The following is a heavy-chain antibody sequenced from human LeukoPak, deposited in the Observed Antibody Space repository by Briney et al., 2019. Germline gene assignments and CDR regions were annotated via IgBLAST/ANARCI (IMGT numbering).Heavy chain of an antibody. CDR1: GFSFTGYT. Sequence: GGSLRLSCAASGFSFTGYTMTWVRQAPGKGLQWISYISAGSDYIFYADSVRGRFTISRDNAKKSVSLQMNSLRADDTAVYYCAREGDIDYWGQGTLVTVSS. D-gene: IGHD2-15*01. CDR3: AREGDIDY. V-gene: IGHV3-21*05. CDR2: ISAGSDYI. J-gene: IGHJ4*02.